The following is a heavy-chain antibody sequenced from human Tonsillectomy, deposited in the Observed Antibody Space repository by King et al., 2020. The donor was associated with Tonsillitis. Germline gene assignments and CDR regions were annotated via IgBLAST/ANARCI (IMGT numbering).Heavy chain of an antibody. Sequence: VQLQKWGAGLLKPSETLSLTCAVYGGSFSGYYWSWIRQPPGKGLEWIGEINHSGSTNYNPSLKSRVTISVDTSKNQFSLKLSSVTAADTAVYYCARWGSGWYYFDYWGQGTLVTVSS. D-gene: IGHD6-19*01. CDR2: INHSGST. CDR1: GGSFSGYY. J-gene: IGHJ4*02. V-gene: IGHV4-34*01. CDR3: ARWGSGWYYFDY.